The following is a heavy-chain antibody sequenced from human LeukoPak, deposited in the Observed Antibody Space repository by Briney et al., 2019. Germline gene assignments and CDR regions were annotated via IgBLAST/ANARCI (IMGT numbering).Heavy chain of an antibody. CDR2: INAGNGNT. CDR1: GYTFTSYA. D-gene: IGHD2-21*02. Sequence: ASVKVSCKASGYTFTSYAMHWVRQAPGQRLEWMGWINAGNGNTKYSQEFQGRVTITRDTSASTAYMELSSLRSEDMAVYYCARAGESGVVTAFFDYWGQGTLVTVSS. CDR3: ARAGESGVVTAFFDY. J-gene: IGHJ4*02. V-gene: IGHV1-3*03.